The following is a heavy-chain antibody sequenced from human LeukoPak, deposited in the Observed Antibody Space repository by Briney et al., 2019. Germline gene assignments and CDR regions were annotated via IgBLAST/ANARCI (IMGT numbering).Heavy chain of an antibody. CDR2: INHSGST. J-gene: IGHJ4*02. Sequence: RPSETLSLTCTVSGGSISSYYWSWIRQPPGKGLEWIGEINHSGSTNYNPSLKSRVTISVDTSKNQFSLKLSSVTAADTAVYYCARASSWSLSFDYWGQGTLVTVSS. CDR3: ARASSWSLSFDY. CDR1: GGSISSYY. D-gene: IGHD6-13*01. V-gene: IGHV4-34*01.